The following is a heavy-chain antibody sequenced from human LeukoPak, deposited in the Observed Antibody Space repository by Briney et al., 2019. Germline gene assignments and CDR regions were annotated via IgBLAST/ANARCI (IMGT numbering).Heavy chain of an antibody. J-gene: IGHJ5*02. D-gene: IGHD6-13*01. Sequence: SETLSLTCTVSGGSISSSSYYWGWIRQPPGKGLEWIGSIYYSGSTYYNPSLKSRVTISVDTSKNQFSLKLSSVTAADTAVYYCARRRAAAAAGPNWFDPWGQGTLVTVSS. CDR1: GGSISSSSYY. V-gene: IGHV4-39*01. CDR3: ARRRAAAAAGPNWFDP. CDR2: IYYSGST.